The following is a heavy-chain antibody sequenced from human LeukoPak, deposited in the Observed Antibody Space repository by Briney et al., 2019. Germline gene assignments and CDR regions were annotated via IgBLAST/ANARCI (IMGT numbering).Heavy chain of an antibody. CDR2: IYHSGST. V-gene: IGHV4-38-2*02. D-gene: IGHD1-1*01. J-gene: IGHJ6*03. CDR3: ARPRLDHYYYYYMDV. CDR1: GYCISSDYY. Sequence: SETLSLTCTVSGYCISSDYYWGWIRQPPGKGLEWIGFIYHSGSTYYNPSLKSRVTISVDTSKNQFSLKLSSVTAADTAVYYCARPRLDHYYYYYMDVWGKGTTVTISS.